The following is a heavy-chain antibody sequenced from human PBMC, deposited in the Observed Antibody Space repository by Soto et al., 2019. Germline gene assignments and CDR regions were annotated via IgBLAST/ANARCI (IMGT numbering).Heavy chain of an antibody. CDR3: ARGLYYGAGSYSPYGMDV. V-gene: IGHV1-69*01. Sequence: QVQLVQSGAEVKKPGSSVKVSCKTSGVSFNNNGIGWVRQAPGHGLEWMGGVSPPFRTSNYARKFQGRISITADASTGTVNMELSSLTSEDTAQYYCARGLYYGAGSYSPYGMDVWGRGTTVTVPS. J-gene: IGHJ6*02. D-gene: IGHD3-10*01. CDR2: VSPPFRTS. CDR1: GVSFNNNG.